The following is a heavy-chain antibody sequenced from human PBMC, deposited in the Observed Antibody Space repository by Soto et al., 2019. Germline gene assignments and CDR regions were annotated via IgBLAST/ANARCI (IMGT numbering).Heavy chain of an antibody. J-gene: IGHJ4*02. Sequence: QVQLVQSGAEVKKPGSSVKVSCKASGGTFSSYAISWVRQAPGQGLEWMGGIIPIFGTANYAQKFQGRVTITAHESTSTAYMELSSLRSEDTAVYYCARVAAPGVTNRYYFDYWGQGTLVTVSS. CDR2: IIPIFGTA. CDR1: GGTFSSYA. V-gene: IGHV1-69*01. CDR3: ARVAAPGVTNRYYFDY. D-gene: IGHD4-17*01.